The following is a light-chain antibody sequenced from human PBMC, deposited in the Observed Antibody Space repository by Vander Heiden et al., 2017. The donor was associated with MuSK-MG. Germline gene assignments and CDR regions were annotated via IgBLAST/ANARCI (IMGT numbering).Light chain of an antibody. CDR3: QQSDTTAVT. Sequence: DIQMTQSPSSLSASVGDRVTITCRASETIADYLNWYQQKPGKAPKLLIYAASSLQVGVPSRFSGSGSGTHFTLTISSLQPEDSATYYCQQSDTTAVTFGRGTKVEI. V-gene: IGKV1-39*01. CDR1: ETIADY. CDR2: AAS. J-gene: IGKJ4*01.